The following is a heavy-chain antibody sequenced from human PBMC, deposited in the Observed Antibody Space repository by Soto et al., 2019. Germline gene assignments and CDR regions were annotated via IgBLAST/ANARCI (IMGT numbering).Heavy chain of an antibody. CDR2: ISPYNGDT. V-gene: IGHV1-18*01. CDR3: ARMVRGSTVGYYYYMDV. J-gene: IGHJ6*03. D-gene: IGHD3-10*01. CDR1: GYTFTSHG. Sequence: QVQLVQSGAEVKKPGASVKVSCKTSGYTFTSHGISWVRQAPGQGLEWMGWISPYNGDTNYAQKLQGRVSVTTDSYTRTAYMELRSLRSADTAAYYCARMVRGSTVGYYYYMDVWGKGTTVTVSS.